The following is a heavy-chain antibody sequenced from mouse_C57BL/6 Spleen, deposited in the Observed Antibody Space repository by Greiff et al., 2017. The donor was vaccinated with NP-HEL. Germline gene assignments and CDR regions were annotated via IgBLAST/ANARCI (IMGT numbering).Heavy chain of an antibody. CDR1: GYAFTNYL. V-gene: IGHV1-54*01. J-gene: IGHJ4*01. CDR3: ARGGYRYSARDY. Sequence: VKLQESGAELVRPGTSVKVSCKASGYAFTNYLIEWVKQRPGQGLEWIGVINPGSGGTNYNEKFKGKATMTADKSSSTTYMQLSSLTSEDAAVFFCARGGYRYSARDYWGQGTSVTVSS. CDR2: INPGSGGT.